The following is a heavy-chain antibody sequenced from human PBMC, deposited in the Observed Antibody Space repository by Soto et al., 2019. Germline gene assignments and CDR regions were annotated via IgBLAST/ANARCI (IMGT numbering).Heavy chain of an antibody. V-gene: IGHV3-30*18. CDR2: ISYDGSNK. CDR3: AKDSIPRYDFWSGYDNYYYYGMDV. CDR1: GFTFSSYG. Sequence: AGGSLRLSCAASGFTFSSYGMHWVRQAPGKGLEWVAVISYDGSNKYYADSVKGRFTISRDNSKNTLYLQMNSLRAEDTAVYYCAKDSIPRYDFWSGYDNYYYYGMDVWGQGTTVTVSS. D-gene: IGHD3-3*01. J-gene: IGHJ6*02.